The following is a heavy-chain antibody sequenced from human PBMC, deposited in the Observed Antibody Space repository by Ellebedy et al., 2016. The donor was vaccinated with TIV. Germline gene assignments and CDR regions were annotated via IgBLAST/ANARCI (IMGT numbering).Heavy chain of an antibody. CDR2: VYYSGST. CDR1: DGSIISSSYF. D-gene: IGHD4-23*01. Sequence: MPSETLSLTCTVSDGSIISSSYFWAWVRQPPGKGLEWIGSVYYSGSTHSNPSLKSRLTISVDTSKNQFSLKLRSVTAADTAVYYCAGEKVGTLRWFDPWGQGTLVTVSS. J-gene: IGHJ5*02. V-gene: IGHV4-39*07. CDR3: AGEKVGTLRWFDP.